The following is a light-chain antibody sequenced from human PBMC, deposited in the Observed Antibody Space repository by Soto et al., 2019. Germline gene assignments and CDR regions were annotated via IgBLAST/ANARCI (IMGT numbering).Light chain of an antibody. CDR2: GNN. CDR1: SSNIWAGYD. CDR3: PSYDNLVSASNYV. J-gene: IGLJ1*01. V-gene: IGLV1-40*01. Sequence: QSVLTQPHSVSGVPGQRVTISCTGSSSNIWAGYDVHWYQQLPVTAPKLLIYGNNNRPSGGPDRFSGSKSGTSASLAITGVHAEDEADYSCPSYDNLVSASNYVFGPGTTVTVL.